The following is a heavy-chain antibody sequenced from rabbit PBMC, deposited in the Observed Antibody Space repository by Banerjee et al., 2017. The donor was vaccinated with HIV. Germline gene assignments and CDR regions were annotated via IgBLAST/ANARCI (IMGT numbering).Heavy chain of an antibody. V-gene: IGHV1S40*01. Sequence: QSLEESGGDLVKPGASLTLTCTASASDISSYYMCWVRQAPGKGLEWIACIGAGSSGATYYASWAKGRFTISKTSSTTVTLQMTSLTAADTATYFCAKTTTTDHTAFKLWGPGTLVTVS. CDR1: ASDISSYY. CDR3: AKTTTTDHTAFKL. CDR2: IGAGSSGAT. D-gene: IGHD1-1*01. J-gene: IGHJ4*01.